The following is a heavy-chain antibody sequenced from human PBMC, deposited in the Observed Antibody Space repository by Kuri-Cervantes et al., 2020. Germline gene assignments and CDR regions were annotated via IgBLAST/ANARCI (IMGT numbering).Heavy chain of an antibody. Sequence: GGSLRLSCAASGFTFSSYGMHWVRQAPGKGLEWVAVISYDGSNKYYADSVKGRFTISRDDAKNSLDLQMSSLTDEDTAVYYCARDHKWAFDYWGQGILVTVSS. CDR3: ARDHKWAFDY. CDR2: ISYDGSNK. V-gene: IGHV3-30*03. CDR1: GFTFSSYG. D-gene: IGHD1-26*01. J-gene: IGHJ4*02.